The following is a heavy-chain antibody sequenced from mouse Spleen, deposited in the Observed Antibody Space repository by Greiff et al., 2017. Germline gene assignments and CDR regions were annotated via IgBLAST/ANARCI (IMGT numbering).Heavy chain of an antibody. D-gene: IGHD2-4*01. CDR3: ARRDDYDGRFAY. Sequence: EVMLVESGGGLVKPGGSLKLSCAASGFAFSSYDMSWVRQTPEKRLEWVATISSGGSYTYYPDSVKGRFTISRDNARNTLYLQMSSLRSEDTALYYCARRDDYDGRFAYWGQGTTLTVSS. CDR2: ISSGGSYT. J-gene: IGHJ2*01. V-gene: IGHV5-9*02. CDR1: GFAFSSYD.